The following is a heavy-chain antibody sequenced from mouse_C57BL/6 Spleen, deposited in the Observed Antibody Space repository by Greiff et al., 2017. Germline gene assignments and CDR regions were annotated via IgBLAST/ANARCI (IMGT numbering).Heavy chain of an antibody. CDR2: IHPSASAT. D-gene: IGHD1-1*01. CDR3: AMGYYGSEDYAMDY. J-gene: IGHJ4*01. Sequence: QVQLQQPGAELVKPGASVKVSCKASGYTFTRYWMHWLKQRPGQGLEWIGRIHPSASATNYNQKFQGKDTLTVDKSSRTAYMRLSSLQSEDSAVYYCAMGYYGSEDYAMDYWGQGTSVTVSS. V-gene: IGHV1-74*01. CDR1: GYTFTRYW.